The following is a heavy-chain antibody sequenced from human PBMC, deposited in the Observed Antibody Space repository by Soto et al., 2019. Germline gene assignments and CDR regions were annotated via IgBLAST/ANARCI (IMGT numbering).Heavy chain of an antibody. Sequence: QTTLKESGPTLVKPTQTLTLTCAVSGFSLTASGVAVGWIRQPPGKALEWLAFIYWNDEKRSNASMKTRITVTRDRCTSPVVLTMTNMDPHDIATCHCAPKGPLTISHSFDFLGRATIVTVSS. J-gene: IGHJ3*01. CDR2: IYWNDEK. D-gene: IGHD3-3*02. CDR1: GFSLTASGVA. CDR3: APKGPLTISHSFDF. V-gene: IGHV2-5*01.